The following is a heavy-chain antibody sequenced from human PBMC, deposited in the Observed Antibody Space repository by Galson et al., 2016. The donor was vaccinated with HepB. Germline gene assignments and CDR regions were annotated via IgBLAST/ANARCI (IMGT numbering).Heavy chain of an antibody. J-gene: IGHJ5*02. D-gene: IGHD6-13*01. CDR2: IYSGGST. CDR3: AREGVAAAGGRGYNWFDP. CDR1: GFTVSSNY. V-gene: IGHV3-66*01. Sequence: SLRLSCAASGFTVSSNYMSWVRQAPGKGLAWVSVIYSGGSTYYADSVKGRFTISRDNSKNTLYLQMNSLRAEDTAVYYCAREGVAAAGGRGYNWFDPWGQGTLVTVSS.